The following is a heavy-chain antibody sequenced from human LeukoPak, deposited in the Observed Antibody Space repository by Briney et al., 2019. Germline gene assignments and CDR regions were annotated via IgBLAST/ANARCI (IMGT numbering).Heavy chain of an antibody. D-gene: IGHD3-10*02. V-gene: IGHV3-30*19. J-gene: IGHJ6*04. CDR3: AELGITMIGGV. CDR2: IPYAGNNK. CDR1: GLSFSSYG. Sequence: GGSLGLSCAASGLSFSSYGMHWVRQAPGKGLEWVAVIPYAGNNKYYADSVKGRFTISRDNSKNTLYLQMNSLRAEGTAVYYCAELGITMIGGVWGKGTTVTISS.